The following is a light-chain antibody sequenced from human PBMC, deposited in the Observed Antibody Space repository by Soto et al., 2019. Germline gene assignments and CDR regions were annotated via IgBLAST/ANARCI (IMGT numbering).Light chain of an antibody. Sequence: QSVLTQSSSASASLGSSVKLTCTLSSGHSSYIIAWHQQQPGKAPRYLMKLEGSGSYNKGSGVPDRFSGSSSGADRYLTIPTLQSEAEADYYCATWDSNQGVFGGRTKVTVL. J-gene: IGLJ2*01. CDR2: LEGSGSY. CDR1: SGHSSYI. CDR3: ATWDSNQGV. V-gene: IGLV4-60*03.